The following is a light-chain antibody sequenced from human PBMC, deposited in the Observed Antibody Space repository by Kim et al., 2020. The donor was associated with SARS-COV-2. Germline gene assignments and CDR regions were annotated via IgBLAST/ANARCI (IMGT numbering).Light chain of an antibody. Sequence: GQKVTISWSESSSNIGNNYVSWYQQHPGTAPKLLIYDNNKRPSGIPDRFSGSKSGTSATLGITGLQTGDEADYYCGTWDSSLSAGVFGGGTQLTVL. CDR3: GTWDSSLSAGV. CDR1: SSNIGNNY. V-gene: IGLV1-51*01. J-gene: IGLJ2*01. CDR2: DNN.